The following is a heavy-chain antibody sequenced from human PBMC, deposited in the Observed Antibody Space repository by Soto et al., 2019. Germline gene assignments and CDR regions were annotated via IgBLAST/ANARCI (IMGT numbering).Heavy chain of an antibody. D-gene: IGHD5-12*01. J-gene: IGHJ4*02. V-gene: IGHV3-72*01. CDR1: GFTFTDHY. Sequence: EVQLAESGGGLVQPGGSLRLSCAASGFTFTDHYMDWVRQAPGKGLEWVGRSRDKVHSHTTEYAASVKGRFTISRGDSENSLYLQMNSLKTEDTAVYYCARGGVSTVYFDYWGQGTLVTVSS. CDR2: SRDKVHSHTT. CDR3: ARGGVSTVYFDY.